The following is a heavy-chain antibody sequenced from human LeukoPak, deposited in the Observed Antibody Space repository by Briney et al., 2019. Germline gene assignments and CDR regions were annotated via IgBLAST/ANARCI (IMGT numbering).Heavy chain of an antibody. CDR3: AREVVAAAGTVDY. Sequence: SETLSLTCTVSGGSISSSTYYWGWIRQPPGKGLEWIGEINHSGSTNYNPSLKSRVTISVDTSKNQFSLILSSVTTADTAVYYCAREVVAAAGTVDYWGQGTLVTVSS. CDR2: INHSGST. J-gene: IGHJ4*02. D-gene: IGHD6-13*01. V-gene: IGHV4-39*07. CDR1: GGSISSSTYY.